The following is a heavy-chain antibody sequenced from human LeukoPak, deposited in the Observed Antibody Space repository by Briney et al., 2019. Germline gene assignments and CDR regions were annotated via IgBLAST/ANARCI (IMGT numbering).Heavy chain of an antibody. V-gene: IGHV3-48*01. J-gene: IGHJ5*02. Sequence: GGSVRLSCAASGFTFSSYSMNRVRQAPGKGLEWVSYISSSSSTIYYADSVKGRFTISRDNAKNSLYLQMNSLRAEDTAVYYCASGWFDPWGQGTLVTVSS. CDR3: ASGWFDP. CDR1: GFTFSSYS. CDR2: ISSSSSTI.